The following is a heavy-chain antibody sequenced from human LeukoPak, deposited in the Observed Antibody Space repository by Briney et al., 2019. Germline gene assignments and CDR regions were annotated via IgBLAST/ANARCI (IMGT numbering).Heavy chain of an antibody. CDR1: GGSVSSGSYY. CDR2: IYYSGST. Sequence: SETLSLTCTVSGGSVSSGSYYWSWIRQPPGKGLEWIGYIYYSGSTNYNPSLKSRVTISVDTSKNQFSLKLSSVTAADTAVYYCARENYDSSGYYLFDYWGQGTLVTVSS. J-gene: IGHJ4*02. V-gene: IGHV4-61*01. CDR3: ARENYDSSGYYLFDY. D-gene: IGHD3-22*01.